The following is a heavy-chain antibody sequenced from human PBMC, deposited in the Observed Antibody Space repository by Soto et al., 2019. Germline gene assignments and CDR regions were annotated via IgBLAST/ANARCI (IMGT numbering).Heavy chain of an antibody. CDR2: ISYDGSNK. V-gene: IGHV3-30*18. Sequence: PGGSLRLSCAASGFTFSSYDMHWVRQAPGKGLEWVAVISYDGSNKYYADSVKGRFTISRDNSKNTLYLQMNSLRAGDTAVYYCAKDGLYCDFWSGYWRYFDYWGQGTLVTVSS. J-gene: IGHJ4*02. CDR3: AKDGLYCDFWSGYWRYFDY. D-gene: IGHD3-3*01. CDR1: GFTFSSYD.